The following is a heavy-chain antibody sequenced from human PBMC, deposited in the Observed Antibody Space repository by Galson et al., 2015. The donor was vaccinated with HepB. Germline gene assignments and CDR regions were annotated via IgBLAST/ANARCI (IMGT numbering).Heavy chain of an antibody. CDR1: GFIFSSYS. Sequence: SLRLSCAASGFIFSSYSMNWVRQAPGKGLEWVPSISESRNYVHYTDSVKGRFTISRDNAKNSLFLQMDSLRAEDTAVYYCARTNTTSRYYYALDVWGQGTTVTVSS. V-gene: IGHV3-21*03. CDR3: ARTNTTSRYYYALDV. D-gene: IGHD1-1*01. J-gene: IGHJ6*02. CDR2: ISESRNYV.